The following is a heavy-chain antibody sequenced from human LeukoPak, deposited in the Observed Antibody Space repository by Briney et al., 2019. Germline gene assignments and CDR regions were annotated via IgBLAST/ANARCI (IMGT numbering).Heavy chain of an antibody. CDR3: ASAYKHYYYLDV. J-gene: IGHJ6*03. CDR2: ISAYNGNT. CDR1: GYTFTSYG. Sequence: ASVKVSCKASGYTFTSYGISWVRQAPGQGLEWMGWISAYNGNTNYAQKLQGRVTMTTDTSTSTAYMELRSLRSDDTAVYYCASAYKHYYYLDVWGKGTTVTVSS. V-gene: IGHV1-18*01. D-gene: IGHD1-14*01.